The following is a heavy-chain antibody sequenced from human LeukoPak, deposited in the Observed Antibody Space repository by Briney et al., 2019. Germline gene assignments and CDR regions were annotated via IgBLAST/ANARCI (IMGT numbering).Heavy chain of an antibody. CDR2: INTNTGNP. CDR3: ARDGGPTVVKWNWFDP. V-gene: IGHV7-4-1*02. CDR1: GYTFTSYA. Sequence: GASVKVSCKASGYTFTSYAMNWVRQAPGQGLEWMGWINTNTGNPTYAQGFTGRFVFSLDTSVSTAYLQISSLKAEDTAVYYCARDGGPTVVKWNWFDPWGQGTLVTVSS. D-gene: IGHD4-23*01. J-gene: IGHJ5*02.